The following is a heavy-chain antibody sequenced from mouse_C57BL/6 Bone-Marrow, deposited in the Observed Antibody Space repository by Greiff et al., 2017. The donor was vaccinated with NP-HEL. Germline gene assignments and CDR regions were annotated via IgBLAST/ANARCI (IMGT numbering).Heavy chain of an antibody. D-gene: IGHD1-1*01. V-gene: IGHV14-2*01. J-gene: IGHJ4*01. CDR3: ARDYGSCYYYAMDY. CDR2: IDPEDGET. Sequence: VQLMESGAALVTPGASVKLSCTASGFNIKDYYMHWVKQRTEQGLEWIGRIDPEDGETKYAPKFQGKVTITADTSYNTASLQLSSLTAEDTAVYYCARDYGSCYYYAMDYWGQGTSVTVSS. CDR1: GFNIKDYY.